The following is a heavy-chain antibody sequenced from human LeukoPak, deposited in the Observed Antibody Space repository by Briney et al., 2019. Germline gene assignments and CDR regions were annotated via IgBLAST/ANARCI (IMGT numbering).Heavy chain of an antibody. Sequence: PSETLSLTCNVPGGSLSSDHYYCNWIRQPAGKGLEWIGRIYTGGSTNYNPSLKSRVTISIATSKKQSSLKLSSVTAADTAVYYCARDSFDGSGHRPFDFWGQGTLVTVSS. CDR1: GGSLSSDHYY. CDR3: ARDSFDGSGHRPFDF. V-gene: IGHV4-61*02. D-gene: IGHD3-22*01. J-gene: IGHJ4*02. CDR2: IYTGGST.